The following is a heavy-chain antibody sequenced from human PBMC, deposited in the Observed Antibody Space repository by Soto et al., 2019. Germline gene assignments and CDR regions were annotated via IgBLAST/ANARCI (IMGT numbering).Heavy chain of an antibody. CDR1: GYTFTGYY. Sequence: ASVKVSCKASGYTFTGYYMHWVRQVPGQGLEWMGWINPNSGGTNYAQKFQGWVTMTRDTSISTAYMELSRLRSDDTAVYYCARNPRIAAAGIGWFDPWGQGTLVTVSS. J-gene: IGHJ5*02. D-gene: IGHD6-13*01. CDR3: ARNPRIAAAGIGWFDP. CDR2: INPNSGGT. V-gene: IGHV1-2*04.